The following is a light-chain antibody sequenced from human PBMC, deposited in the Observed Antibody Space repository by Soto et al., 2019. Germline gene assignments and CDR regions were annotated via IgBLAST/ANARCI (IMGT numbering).Light chain of an antibody. CDR1: SSDVGSYNL. V-gene: IGLV2-23*01. CDR3: CSYAGSTTVV. J-gene: IGLJ2*01. CDR2: EGN. Sequence: QSALTQPASVSVSPGQSITISCTGSSSDVGSYNLVSWYQHHPGKAPKLMIYEGNERPSGISNRFSGSKSGTTASLTISGLRAEDEADYYCCSYAGSTTVVFGGGTKLTVL.